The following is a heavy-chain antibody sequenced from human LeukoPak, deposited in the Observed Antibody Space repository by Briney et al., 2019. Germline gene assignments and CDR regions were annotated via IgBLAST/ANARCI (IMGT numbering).Heavy chain of an antibody. CDR3: TVAVAEY. CDR1: GFTFSSYW. V-gene: IGHV3-49*04. J-gene: IGHJ4*02. Sequence: QSGGTLRLSCAASGFTFSSYWMNWVRQAPGKGLEWVGFIRSKAYGGTTEYAASVKGRFTISRDDSKSIAYLQMNSLKTEDTAVYYCTVAVAEYWGQGTLVTVSS. CDR2: IRSKAYGGTT. D-gene: IGHD6-19*01.